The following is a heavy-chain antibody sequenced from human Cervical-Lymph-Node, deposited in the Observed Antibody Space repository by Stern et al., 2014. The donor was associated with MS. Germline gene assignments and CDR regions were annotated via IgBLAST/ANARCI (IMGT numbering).Heavy chain of an antibody. D-gene: IGHD3-10*01. J-gene: IGHJ6*02. V-gene: IGHV3-33*01. Sequence: QVQLVQSGGGVVQPGRSLRLSCSASGVTLSTFAMHWVRQAPGKGLEWVAGIRYDGNNKYHADSVKGRFTISRDNSKNTVHLQMNSLRVEDMAVYYCARGGYGLGSDYRQFYGLDVWGQGTTVIVSS. CDR3: ARGGYGLGSDYRQFYGLDV. CDR1: GVTLSTFA. CDR2: IRYDGNNK.